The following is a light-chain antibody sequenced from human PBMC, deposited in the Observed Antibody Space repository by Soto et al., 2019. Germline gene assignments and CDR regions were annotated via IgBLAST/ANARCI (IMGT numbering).Light chain of an antibody. Sequence: EIVLTQSPGTLSLSPGERATLSCRASQSVSSTYIARYQQKPGQAPRVLIYGASSRATGIPDRFSGSGSGTDFTLTISRLEPEDFAVYFWQQYGRSPPFTFGQGTKVEIK. V-gene: IGKV3-20*01. J-gene: IGKJ2*01. CDR2: GAS. CDR1: QSVSSTY. CDR3: QQYGRSPPFT.